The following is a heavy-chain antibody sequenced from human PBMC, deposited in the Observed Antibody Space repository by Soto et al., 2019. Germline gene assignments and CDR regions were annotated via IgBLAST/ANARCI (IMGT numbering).Heavy chain of an antibody. D-gene: IGHD1-1*01. CDR3: AKEGLYKTLDY. J-gene: IGHJ4*02. CDR2: ISYDGNNK. V-gene: IGHV3-30*18. Sequence: GGSLRLSCAASGFTFKSYGMHCVRQAPGKGLEWVAVISYDGNNKYYADSVKGRFTISRDIPKNTLYLQLNSLRAEDTAVYYCAKEGLYKTLDYWGQGTLVTVSS. CDR1: GFTFKSYG.